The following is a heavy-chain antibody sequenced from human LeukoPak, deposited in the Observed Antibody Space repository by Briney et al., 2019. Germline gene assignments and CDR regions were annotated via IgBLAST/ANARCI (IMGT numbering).Heavy chain of an antibody. J-gene: IGHJ4*02. D-gene: IGHD3-10*01. Sequence: SETLSLTCSVSGASISSSNYYWGWIRQPPGKGLEWIGNVYYLGKTYYNPSLMSRLTMSVDTSKNRFSLHLNSVTAADTAVYFCAKHRRFSAGVAGDFESWGQGTLVTVSS. CDR1: GASISSSNYY. CDR2: VYYLGKT. V-gene: IGHV4-39*01. CDR3: AKHRRFSAGVAGDFES.